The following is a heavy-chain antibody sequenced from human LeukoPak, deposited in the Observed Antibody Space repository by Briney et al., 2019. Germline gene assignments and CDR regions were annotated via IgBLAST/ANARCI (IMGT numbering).Heavy chain of an antibody. CDR3: ARESNYYGSGTGWFDP. V-gene: IGHV4-59*12. CDR2: IYYSGST. J-gene: IGHJ5*02. D-gene: IGHD3-10*01. CDR1: GGSISSYD. Sequence: PSETLSLTCTISGGSISSYDWSWIRQPRGKGLEWIAYIYYSGSTYYNPSLKSRVTISVDTSKNQLSLKLSSVTAADTAVYYCARESNYYGSGTGWFDPWGQGTLVTVSS.